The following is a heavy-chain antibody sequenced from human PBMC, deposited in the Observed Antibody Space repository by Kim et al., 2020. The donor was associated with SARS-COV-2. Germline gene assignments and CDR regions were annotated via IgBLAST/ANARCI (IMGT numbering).Heavy chain of an antibody. D-gene: IGHD3-22*01. CDR2: INPNSGDT. V-gene: IGHV1-2*06. Sequence: ASVKVSCKASGYTFTGYYMHWVRQAPGQGLEWMGRINPNSGDTNYAQKFQGRVTMTRDTSISTAYMELSRLRSDDTAVYYCARGHYYYDSSGNLSYDYWGQGTLVTVSS. CDR1: GYTFTGYY. CDR3: ARGHYYYDSSGNLSYDY. J-gene: IGHJ4*02.